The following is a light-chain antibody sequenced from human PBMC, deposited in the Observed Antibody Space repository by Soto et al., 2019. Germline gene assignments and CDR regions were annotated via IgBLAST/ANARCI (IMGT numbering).Light chain of an antibody. CDR3: SSYTRSGVYV. Sequence: QSALTQPASVSGSPGQSITISCTGTSSDVGGYNAVSWYQQHPGRAPKLMIYDVSNRPSGISNRFSGSKSGSTASLTISGPKAEDDADYYCSSYTRSGVYVFGAGTKLTVL. V-gene: IGLV2-14*01. CDR1: SSDVGGYNA. J-gene: IGLJ1*01. CDR2: DVS.